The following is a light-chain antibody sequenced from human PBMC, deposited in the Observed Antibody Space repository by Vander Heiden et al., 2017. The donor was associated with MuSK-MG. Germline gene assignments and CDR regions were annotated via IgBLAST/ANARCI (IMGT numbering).Light chain of an antibody. Sequence: EIVLTQSPATLSLSPGERATRSCRASQSVGIHLAWHQQKPGQARRLLIYDAFNRATGIPGRSSDSVYGTDCTRTISSREPEDSAIYYCPLLRTGAELTFGGGTKVEIK. CDR3: PLLRTGAELT. J-gene: IGKJ4*01. CDR1: QSVGIH. V-gene: IGKV3-11*01. CDR2: DAF.